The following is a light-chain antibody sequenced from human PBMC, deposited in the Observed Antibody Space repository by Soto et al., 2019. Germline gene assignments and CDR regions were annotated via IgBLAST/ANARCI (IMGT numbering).Light chain of an antibody. CDR3: QSYDNSLSGWV. Sequence: QSVLTQPPSVSGAPGQRATISCTGSSSNIGAGYDVHWYQQLPGTAPKLLIYGNSNRPSEVPDRFSGSKSGTSASLAITGLQAEDEADYYCQSYDNSLSGWVFGGGTKVTVL. CDR2: GNS. CDR1: SSNIGAGYD. J-gene: IGLJ3*02. V-gene: IGLV1-40*01.